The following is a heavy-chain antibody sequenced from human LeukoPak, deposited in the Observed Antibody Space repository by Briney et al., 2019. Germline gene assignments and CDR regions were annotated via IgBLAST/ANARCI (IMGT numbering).Heavy chain of an antibody. CDR1: GFNFSSYE. J-gene: IGHJ6*02. Sequence: PGGSLRLSCAASGFNFSSYEMHWVRQARGRGLERVSYISSSGRTIYYADSVKGRFTISRDNAKNSLYLQINSLRAEDTAVYYCARDLRLQRYYSGMDVWGQGTTVTVSS. CDR3: ARDLRLQRYYSGMDV. D-gene: IGHD4-11*01. CDR2: ISSSGRTI. V-gene: IGHV3-48*03.